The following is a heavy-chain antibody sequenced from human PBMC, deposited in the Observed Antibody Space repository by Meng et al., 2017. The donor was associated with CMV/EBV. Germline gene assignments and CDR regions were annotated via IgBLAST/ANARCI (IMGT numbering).Heavy chain of an antibody. D-gene: IGHD3-3*01. J-gene: IGHJ4*02. CDR1: GGAVSGYY. Sequence: VPLQAGGGGLLKASGPLAPTWSVNGGAVSGYYWRWTRQAPGKGLEWIGEINHSGSTNYNPSLKSRVTISVDTSKNQFSLKLSSVTAADTAVYYCARGRTGEHDFWSGYWADYWGQGTLVTVSS. CDR2: INHSGST. CDR3: ARGRTGEHDFWSGYWADY. V-gene: IGHV4-34*01.